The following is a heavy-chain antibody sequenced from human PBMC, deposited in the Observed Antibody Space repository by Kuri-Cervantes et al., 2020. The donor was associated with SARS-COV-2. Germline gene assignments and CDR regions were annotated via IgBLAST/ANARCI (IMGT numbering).Heavy chain of an antibody. Sequence: GGSLRLSCAASGFTFSSYSMNWVRQAPGKGLEWVSYISSSSSSTIYYADSVKGRFTISRDNAKNSLYLQMNSLRDEDTAVYYCARGSIGGKGIYYYYYGMDVWGQGTTVTVSS. CDR3: ARGSIGGKGIYYYYYGMDV. CDR2: ISSSSSSTI. V-gene: IGHV3-48*02. J-gene: IGHJ6*02. CDR1: GFTFSSYS. D-gene: IGHD6-6*01.